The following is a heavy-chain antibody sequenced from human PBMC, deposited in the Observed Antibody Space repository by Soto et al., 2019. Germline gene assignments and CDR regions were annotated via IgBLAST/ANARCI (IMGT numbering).Heavy chain of an antibody. CDR3: AKDQSNSNHLYYFDF. J-gene: IGHJ4*02. CDR1: GFTFSIYA. Sequence: EVQLLESGGGLVQPGESLRLSCAASGFTFSIYAMTWVRQSPGKGLEWVSSMRRTGDHTYYAYSVKGRFTISRDKSKNAPYLQMNSLRAEDTAIYYCAKDQSNSNHLYYFDFWGPVNLVTVAS. V-gene: IGHV3-23*01. D-gene: IGHD3-22*01. CDR2: MRRTGDHT.